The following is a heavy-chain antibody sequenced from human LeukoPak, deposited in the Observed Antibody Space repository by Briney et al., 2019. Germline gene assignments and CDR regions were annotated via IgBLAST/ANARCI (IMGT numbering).Heavy chain of an antibody. Sequence: SETLSLTFTVSGGSISSSSYYWSWIRQPPGKGLEWIGYIYYSGSTNYNPSLKSRVTISVDTSKNQFSLKLSSVTAADTAVYYCARVVGYDSSGYRDAFDIWGQGTMVTVSS. J-gene: IGHJ3*02. V-gene: IGHV4-61*01. CDR2: IYYSGST. CDR3: ARVVGYDSSGYRDAFDI. D-gene: IGHD3-22*01. CDR1: GGSISSSSYY.